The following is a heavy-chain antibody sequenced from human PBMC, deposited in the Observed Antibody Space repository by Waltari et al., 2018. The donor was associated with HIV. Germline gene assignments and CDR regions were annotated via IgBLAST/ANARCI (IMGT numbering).Heavy chain of an antibody. Sequence: EVRLVESGGCLVKTGWSLTSSFADTGGTFLIFSINWVRQALGRGLEWFASISSRRSYLYYAASLHGRFTISRDNAKNSLYLKMTSLRAEDTAVYYSAIDSGAYYYDSTGYASFDYWSQGTLFTCSS. V-gene: IGHV3-21*01. J-gene: IGHJ4*02. CDR1: GGTFLIFS. CDR3: AIDSGAYYYDSTGYASFDY. D-gene: IGHD3-22*01. CDR2: ISSRRSYL.